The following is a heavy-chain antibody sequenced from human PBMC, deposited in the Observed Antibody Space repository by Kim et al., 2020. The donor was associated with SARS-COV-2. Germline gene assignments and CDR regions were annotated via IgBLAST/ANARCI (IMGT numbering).Heavy chain of an antibody. CDR3: ARHKYEYYDSSGYPFDY. J-gene: IGHJ4*02. CDR1: GGIFSRYA. V-gene: IGHV1-69*04. D-gene: IGHD3-22*01. Sequence: SVKVSCKASGGIFSRYAISWVRQAPGQGLEWMGRIIPILGIANYAQKFQGRVTITADKSTSTAYMELSSLRSEDTAVYYCARHKYEYYDSSGYPFDYWGQGTLVTVSS. CDR2: IIPILGIA.